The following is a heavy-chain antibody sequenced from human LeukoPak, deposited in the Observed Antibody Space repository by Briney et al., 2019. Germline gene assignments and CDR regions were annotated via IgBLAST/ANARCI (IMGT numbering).Heavy chain of an antibody. CDR2: IYYSGST. CDR3: ARTYMTSARFDP. D-gene: IGHD2-21*02. V-gene: IGHV4-31*03. J-gene: IGHJ5*02. Sequence: PQTLSLTCTVSGGSINSGGYYWSWIRQHPGKGLEWSGYIYYSGSTYYNPSLKSRVIISVDTSKNQFSLKLSSVTAADTAVYYCARTYMTSARFDPWGQGTLVTVSS. CDR1: GGSINSGGYY.